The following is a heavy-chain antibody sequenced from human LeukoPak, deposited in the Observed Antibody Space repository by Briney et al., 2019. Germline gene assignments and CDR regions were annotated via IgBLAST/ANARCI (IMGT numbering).Heavy chain of an antibody. J-gene: IGHJ4*01. CDR2: IYSDSST. CDR3: ARVQGGSLFWWY. Sequence: GGSLRLSCAASGFTVSSNYMTCVRQAPGKGLEWVSVIYSDSSTYYAVSVKGRFTISRDNSRDTLYLQMNSLRAEDTAVYYCARVQGGSLFWWYWGHGTLVTVSS. CDR1: GFTVSSNY. V-gene: IGHV3-66*01. D-gene: IGHD2-21*01.